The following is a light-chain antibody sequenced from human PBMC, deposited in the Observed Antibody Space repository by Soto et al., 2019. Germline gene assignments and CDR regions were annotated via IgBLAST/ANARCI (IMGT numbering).Light chain of an antibody. CDR1: QGISSY. V-gene: IGKV1-9*01. Sequence: DIQLTQSPSFLSASVGDRVTITCRASQGISSYLACYQQKPGKAPKLLIYAASTLQSGVPSRFSGSGSGTEFTLTISSLQPEDFANYYCQQLNSYPFTFGGGTKVEIK. J-gene: IGKJ4*01. CDR3: QQLNSYPFT. CDR2: AAS.